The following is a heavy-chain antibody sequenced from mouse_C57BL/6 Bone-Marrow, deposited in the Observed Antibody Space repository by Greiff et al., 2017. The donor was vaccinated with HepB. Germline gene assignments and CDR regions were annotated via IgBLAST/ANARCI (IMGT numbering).Heavy chain of an antibody. CDR2: ISSGGSYT. Sequence: EVKLVESGGDLVKPGGSLKLSCAVSGFTFSSYGMSWVRQTPDKRLEWVATISSGGSYTYYPDSVKGRFTISRDNAKNTQYLQMSSLKSEDTAMYYCARRGSSSAWFAYWGQGTLVTVSA. D-gene: IGHD1-1*01. J-gene: IGHJ3*01. V-gene: IGHV5-6*02. CDR1: GFTFSSYG. CDR3: ARRGSSSAWFAY.